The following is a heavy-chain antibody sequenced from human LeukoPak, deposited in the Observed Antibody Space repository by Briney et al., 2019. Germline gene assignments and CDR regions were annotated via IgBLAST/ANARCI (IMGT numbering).Heavy chain of an antibody. J-gene: IGHJ3*02. CDR3: ASLIAAADPFDI. CDR1: GFTFSSYS. CDR2: ISSSSSYI. D-gene: IGHD6-13*01. Sequence: PGGSLRLSCAASGFTFSSYSMNWVRQAPGKGLEWVSSISSSSSYIYYADSVKGRFTISRDNAKNSLYLQMNSLRAEDTAVYYCASLIAAADPFDIWGQGTMVTVSS. V-gene: IGHV3-21*01.